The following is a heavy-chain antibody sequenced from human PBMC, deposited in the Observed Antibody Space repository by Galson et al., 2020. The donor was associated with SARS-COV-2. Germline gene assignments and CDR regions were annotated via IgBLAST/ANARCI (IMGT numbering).Heavy chain of an antibody. CDR3: ARGRQGVVPSPVLGLGPFYSYYYMDV. Sequence: LETLSLTCAVYGGSFSGYSWTWIRQAPGKGLEWIGEIKSGGDTKYSPSLSGRVTLSVDTSRNQFSLKLTSVSAADTALYFCARGRQGVVPSPVLGLGPFYSYYYMDVWGKGTTVIVSS. CDR2: IKSGGDT. J-gene: IGHJ6*03. CDR1: GGSFSGYS. V-gene: IGHV4-34*01. D-gene: IGHD3-16*01.